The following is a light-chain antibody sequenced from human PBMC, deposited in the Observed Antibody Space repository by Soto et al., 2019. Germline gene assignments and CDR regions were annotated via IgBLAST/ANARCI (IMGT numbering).Light chain of an antibody. CDR3: QQYETFSWT. Sequence: DIQMTQSPSTLSASVGDTVTVTCRASQSVSGWLAWYQQKPVEAPKLLIYDASALPPGVPSRFSGSGSGTKFPLTIASLQPDYFVTSDCQQYETFSWTFGPGTKVEI. J-gene: IGKJ1*01. V-gene: IGKV1-5*01. CDR1: QSVSGW. CDR2: DAS.